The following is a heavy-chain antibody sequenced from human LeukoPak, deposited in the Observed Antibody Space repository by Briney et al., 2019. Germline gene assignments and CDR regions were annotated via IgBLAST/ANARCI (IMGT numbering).Heavy chain of an antibody. D-gene: IGHD5-24*01. CDR3: AKDIQLST. CDR1: GFTFSVAA. Sequence: TGGSLRLSCAASGFTFSVAAMTCVRQAPGKGLEWVSLIGASGESTYYADSVKGRFTISRDNSKNTLSLQMNSLRVEDTAMYFCAKDIQLSTWGLGTMVTVSS. V-gene: IGHV3-23*01. CDR2: IGASGEST. J-gene: IGHJ3*01.